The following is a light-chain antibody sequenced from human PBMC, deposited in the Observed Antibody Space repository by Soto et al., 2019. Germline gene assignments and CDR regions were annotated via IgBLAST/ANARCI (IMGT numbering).Light chain of an antibody. CDR2: DVS. V-gene: IGLV2-14*01. CDR1: SSDVGGYSY. J-gene: IGLJ1*01. Sequence: QSVLTQPASVSGSPGQSIAISCTGTSSDVGGYSYVSWYQQQPGKAPKLVISDVSNRPSGVSDRFSGSKSGNTASLTISGLQTEDEADYYCASYTTSSTYGFGAGTKVTVL. CDR3: ASYTTSSTYG.